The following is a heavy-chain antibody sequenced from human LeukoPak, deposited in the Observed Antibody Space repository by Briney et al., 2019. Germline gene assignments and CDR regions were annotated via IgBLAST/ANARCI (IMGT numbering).Heavy chain of an antibody. V-gene: IGHV4-4*09. J-gene: IGHJ5*02. Sequence: SETLSLTCTVSGGSISSYYWSWIRQPPGKGLEWIGYIYTSGSTNYNPSLKSRVTISVDTSKNQFSLKLSSVPAADTAVYYCASIGSSSKNWFDPWGQGTLVTVSS. CDR3: ASIGSSSKNWFDP. CDR2: IYTSGST. CDR1: GGSISSYY. D-gene: IGHD6-6*01.